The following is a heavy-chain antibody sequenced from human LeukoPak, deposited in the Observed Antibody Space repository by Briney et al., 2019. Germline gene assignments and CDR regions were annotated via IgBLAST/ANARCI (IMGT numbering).Heavy chain of an antibody. CDR1: TFTVSSNY. J-gene: IGHJ4*02. D-gene: IGHD3-22*01. CDR2: ISGSGGST. CDR3: AKDIYYDSSGYPIDY. V-gene: IGHV3-23*01. Sequence: PGGSLRLSCAASTFTVSSNYMNWVRQAPGKGLEWVSAISGSGGSTYYADSVKGRFTISRDNSKNTLYLQMNSLRAEDTAVYYCAKDIYYDSSGYPIDYWGQGTLVTVSS.